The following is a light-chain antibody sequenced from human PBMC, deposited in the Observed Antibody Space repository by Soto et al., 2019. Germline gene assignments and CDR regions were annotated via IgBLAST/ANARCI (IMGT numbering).Light chain of an antibody. CDR1: QSFSSSN. J-gene: IGKJ4*01. CDR2: SAS. V-gene: IGKV3-20*01. Sequence: EGVLTQSPGPLSLSPGERATLSCRASQSFSSSNLAWYQHKPGQPPKLIVYSASRRATGIPDRFSGSGSGTDFTLTISRLEPEDFALYYCQRYGGSPPVTFGGGTKVDI. CDR3: QRYGGSPPVT.